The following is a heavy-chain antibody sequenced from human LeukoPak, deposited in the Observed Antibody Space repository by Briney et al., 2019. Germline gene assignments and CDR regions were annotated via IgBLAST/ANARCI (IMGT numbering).Heavy chain of an antibody. CDR3: ATALEFSSSWYYFDY. V-gene: IGHV1-18*01. D-gene: IGHD6-13*01. CDR2: ISAYNGNT. CDR1: GGTFSSYA. Sequence: ASVKVSCKASGGTFSSYAISWVRQAPGQGLEWMGWISAYNGNTNYAQKLQGRVTMTTDTSTSTAYMELRSLRSDDTAVYYCATALEFSSSWYYFDYWGQGTLVTVSS. J-gene: IGHJ4*02.